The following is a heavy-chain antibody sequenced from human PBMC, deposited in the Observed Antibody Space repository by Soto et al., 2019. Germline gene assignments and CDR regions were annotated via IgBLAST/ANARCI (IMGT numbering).Heavy chain of an antibody. V-gene: IGHV1-69*13. CDR3: ARDQRHYYYYGMDV. J-gene: IGHJ6*02. CDR1: GGAFSSYA. D-gene: IGHD6-25*01. Sequence: SVKVSCKASGGAFSSYAISWVRQAPGQGLEWMGGIIPIFGTANYAQKFQGRVTITADESTSTAYMELSSLRSEDTAVYYCARDQRHYYYYGMDVWGQGTTVTVSS. CDR2: IIPIFGTA.